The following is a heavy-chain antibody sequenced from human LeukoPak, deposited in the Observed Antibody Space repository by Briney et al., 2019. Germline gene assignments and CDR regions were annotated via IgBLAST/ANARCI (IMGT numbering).Heavy chain of an antibody. Sequence: VASVKVSCKASGYTFTGYYMHWVRQAPGQGLGWMGWINPNSGGTNYAQKFQGRVTMTRDTSISTAYMELSRLRSDDTAVYYCASLMNTYYYDSSGYLQHWGQGTLVTVSS. V-gene: IGHV1-2*02. D-gene: IGHD3-22*01. CDR1: GYTFTGYY. J-gene: IGHJ1*01. CDR3: ASLMNTYYYDSSGYLQH. CDR2: INPNSGGT.